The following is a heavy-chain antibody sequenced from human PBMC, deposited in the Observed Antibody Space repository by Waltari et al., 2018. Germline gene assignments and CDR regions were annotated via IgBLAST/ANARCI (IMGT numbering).Heavy chain of an antibody. D-gene: IGHD1-26*01. Sequence: QVQLQESGPGLARPSETLSLSCAVSGVSIGGVSWSWIRQPPGQGLEWVGYISNSGTTSYNPSLKSRATISPDTSKNRISLNLTSMTAADTAVYYCARLSYGHGKDAFDLWGQGTMVTVSS. CDR1: GVSIGGVS. V-gene: IGHV4-59*01. J-gene: IGHJ3*01. CDR2: ISNSGTT. CDR3: ARLSYGHGKDAFDL.